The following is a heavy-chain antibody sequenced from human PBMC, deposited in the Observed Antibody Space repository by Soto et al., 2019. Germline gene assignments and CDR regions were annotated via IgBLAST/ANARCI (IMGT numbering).Heavy chain of an antibody. CDR2: IYPGDSHT. D-gene: IGHD6-19*01. CDR1: GYSFTRYW. Sequence: PGESLKISCKGSGYSFTRYWIAWVRQMPGKGLEWMGTIYPGDSHTIYSPSFQGQVSISVDKSISIVYLQWSTLKASDTAIYYCARPYSNGWNDAFDIWGQRTMVTVSS. CDR3: ARPYSNGWNDAFDI. V-gene: IGHV5-51*01. J-gene: IGHJ3*02.